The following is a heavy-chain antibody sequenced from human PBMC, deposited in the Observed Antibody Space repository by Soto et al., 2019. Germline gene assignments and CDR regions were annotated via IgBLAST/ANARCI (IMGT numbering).Heavy chain of an antibody. Sequence: GALRLSCAASGFTFSSYGMHWVRQAPGKGLEWVAVIWYDGSNKYYADSVKGRFTISRDNSNNTLYVQMTSLRAEDTAVYYCARGLHSLFDYWGQGTLVTVSS. CDR2: IWYDGSNK. D-gene: IGHD2-21*01. CDR1: GFTFSSYG. J-gene: IGHJ4*02. CDR3: ARGLHSLFDY. V-gene: IGHV3-33*01.